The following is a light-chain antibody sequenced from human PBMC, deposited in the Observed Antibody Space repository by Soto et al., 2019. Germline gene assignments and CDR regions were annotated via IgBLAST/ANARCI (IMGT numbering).Light chain of an antibody. CDR3: QQGGRFPIT. CDR1: QDIGSW. CDR2: GAS. Sequence: DIQMTQSPSSVSASVGDRVTITCRASQDIGSWLAWYQQKPGKAPDLLIYGASSLQSGVPSRFYGSGSGTDFTLTISSLQPEDCATYSFQQGGRFPITFGQGTRLEIK. V-gene: IGKV1-12*01. J-gene: IGKJ5*01.